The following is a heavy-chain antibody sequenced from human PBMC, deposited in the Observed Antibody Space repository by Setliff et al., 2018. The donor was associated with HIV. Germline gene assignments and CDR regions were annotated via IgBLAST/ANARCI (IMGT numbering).Heavy chain of an antibody. D-gene: IGHD2-8*01. J-gene: IGHJ4*01. CDR3: ARGAPYCNHGVCHLFDY. CDR2: INHSGRA. CDR1: GESFSGYY. Sequence: KPSETLSLTCAVYGESFSGYYWTWIRQPAGKGLEWLGEINHSGRARYNPSLKSRVTILVDTSKNQFSLRLSSVTAADTAVYYCARGAPYCNHGVCHLFDYWGHGALVTVSS. V-gene: IGHV4-34*01.